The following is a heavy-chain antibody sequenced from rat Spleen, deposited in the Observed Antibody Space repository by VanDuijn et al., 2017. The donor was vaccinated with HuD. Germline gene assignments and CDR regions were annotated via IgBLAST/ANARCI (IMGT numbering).Heavy chain of an antibody. D-gene: IGHD1-10*01. CDR2: ISYSGST. V-gene: IGHV3-1*01. J-gene: IGHJ1*01. CDR3: ARYRITTNWYFDF. CDR1: GYSITSNY. Sequence: EVLLQESGPGLVKPSQSLSLTCSVTGYSITSNYWGWIRKFPGNKMEWMGYISYSGSTSYNPSLKSRISITRDTSKNQFFLQLNSVTTEDTATYYCARYRITTNWYFDFWGPGTMVTVSS.